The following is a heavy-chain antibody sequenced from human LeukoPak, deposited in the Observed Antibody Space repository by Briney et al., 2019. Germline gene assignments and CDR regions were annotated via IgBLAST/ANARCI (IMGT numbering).Heavy chain of an antibody. CDR1: GGSFSGYY. D-gene: IGHD6-13*01. Sequence: SETLSLTCAVYGGSFSGYYWSWIRQPPGKGLEWIGEINHSGSTNYNPSLKSRVTISVDTSKNQFSLKLRSVTAADTAMYYCARAYSSSWYYNWFDPWGQGTLVTVSS. J-gene: IGHJ5*02. V-gene: IGHV4-34*01. CDR3: ARAYSSSWYYNWFDP. CDR2: INHSGST.